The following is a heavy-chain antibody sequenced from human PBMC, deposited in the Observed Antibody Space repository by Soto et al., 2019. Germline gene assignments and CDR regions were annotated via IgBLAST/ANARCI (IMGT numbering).Heavy chain of an antibody. Sequence: QVQLVESGGGVVQPGRSLILSCAASGFTFSSYGMHWVRQAPGKGLEWVAVIWYDGSNKYYADSVKSRFTISRDNSKNTLYLQMNSLRAEDTAVYYCARDGYCSGGSCYSVPVFDYWGQGTLFTVST. D-gene: IGHD2-15*01. J-gene: IGHJ4*02. CDR3: ARDGYCSGGSCYSVPVFDY. CDR2: IWYDGSNK. CDR1: GFTFSSYG. V-gene: IGHV3-33*01.